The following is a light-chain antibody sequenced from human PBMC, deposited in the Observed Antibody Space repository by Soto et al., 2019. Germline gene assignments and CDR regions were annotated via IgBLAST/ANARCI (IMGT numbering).Light chain of an antibody. Sequence: DVVLTQTPLSSPVTLGQPASSSCRSSQSLVYSDGNTYLSWLQQRPGQPPRLLMYQISNRFSGVPDRFSGSGAGTDFTLKISRVEAEDVGVYYCMQFAHFPRTFGQGTKREI. CDR1: QSLVYSDGNTY. J-gene: IGKJ1*01. V-gene: IGKV2-24*01. CDR2: QIS. CDR3: MQFAHFPRT.